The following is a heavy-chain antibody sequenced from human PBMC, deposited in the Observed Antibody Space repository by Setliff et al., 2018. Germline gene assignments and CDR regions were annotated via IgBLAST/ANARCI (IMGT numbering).Heavy chain of an antibody. J-gene: IGHJ5*01. D-gene: IGHD3-3*01. CDR3: ARDLRAQVRFLEGACDS. Sequence: ASVKVSCKASGYTFTDYFIHWVRQAPRQGLEWMGWINPNSGGTNYAQKFQGRVIMTRDTSINTAYMELSGLRSDDTAVYYCARDLRAQVRFLEGACDSWGQGTLVTISS. CDR2: INPNSGGT. CDR1: GYTFTDYF. V-gene: IGHV1-2*02.